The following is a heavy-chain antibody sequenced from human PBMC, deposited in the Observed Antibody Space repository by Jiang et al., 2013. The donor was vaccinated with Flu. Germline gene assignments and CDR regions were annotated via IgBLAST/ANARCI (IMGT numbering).Heavy chain of an antibody. J-gene: IGHJ3*02. CDR2: TYYRSKWYN. D-gene: IGHD4-23*01. CDR3: ARVQDLDGGNPWADAFDI. Sequence: SQTLSLTCAISGDSVSSNSAAWNWIRQSPSRGLEWLGRTYYRSKWYNDYAVSVKSRITINPDTSKNQFSLQLNSVTPEDTAVYYCARVQDLDGGNPWADAFDIWGQGTMVTVSS. CDR1: GDSVSSNSAA. V-gene: IGHV6-1*01.